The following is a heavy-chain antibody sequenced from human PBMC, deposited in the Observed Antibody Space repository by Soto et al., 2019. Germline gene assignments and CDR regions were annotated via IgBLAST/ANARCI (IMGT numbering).Heavy chain of an antibody. CDR2: ISTYSGNT. CDR1: GYTFTRYG. D-gene: IGHD2-15*01. J-gene: IGHJ6*02. V-gene: IGHV1-18*01. CDR3: AREGYCSGGSCSLYYHEYCGMDV. Sequence: QVQLVQSGAEVKKPGASVKVSCKASGYTFTRYGISWVRQAPGQGLEWMGWISTYSGNTDYAQKFQGRVTRTTDTSTSTAYMELRSLTSDDTAVYYCAREGYCSGGSCSLYYHEYCGMDVWGQGTTVTVSS.